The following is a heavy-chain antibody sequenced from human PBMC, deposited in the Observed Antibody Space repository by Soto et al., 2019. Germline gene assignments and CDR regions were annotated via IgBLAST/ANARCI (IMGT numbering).Heavy chain of an antibody. Sequence: QVHLVQSGTEMKEPGASVRVSCKASGYTFSSYGFSWVRQAPGQGLEWLAWISASTGHTNSADKCQGRVTLTTDTSTSTAYMELMSLISDDTAVYYCVRDFRDSCGGDTCIYFDSWGQGTLVIVSS. V-gene: IGHV1-18*01. D-gene: IGHD2-21*02. CDR2: ISASTGHT. CDR3: VRDFRDSCGGDTCIYFDS. CDR1: GYTFSSYG. J-gene: IGHJ4*02.